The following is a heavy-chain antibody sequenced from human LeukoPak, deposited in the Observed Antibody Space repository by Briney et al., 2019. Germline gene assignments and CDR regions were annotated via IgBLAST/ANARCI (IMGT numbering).Heavy chain of an antibody. J-gene: IGHJ4*02. D-gene: IGHD3-10*01. V-gene: IGHV3-7*01. CDR1: GFTFSGYW. CDR2: IKQDGSEK. Sequence: GGSLRLSCAASGFTFSGYWMSWVRQAPGKGLEWVANIKQDGSEKYYVDSVKGRFTISRDNAKNSLYLQMNSLRAEDTAVYCGARGGGGGFYGSGAQIDYWGQGTLVTVSS. CDR3: ARGGGGGFYGSGAQIDY.